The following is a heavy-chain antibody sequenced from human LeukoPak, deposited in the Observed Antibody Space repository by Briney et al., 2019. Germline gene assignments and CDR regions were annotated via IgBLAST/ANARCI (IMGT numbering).Heavy chain of an antibody. J-gene: IGHJ4*02. D-gene: IGHD6-6*01. CDR3: ASRDLSSSQPFDY. V-gene: IGHV3-23*01. CDR1: GFTFSSYA. CDR2: INGSGGST. Sequence: GGSLRLSCAASGFTFSSYAMSWVRQAPGKGLEWVSAINGSGGSTYYADSVKGRFTISRDNSKNTLYLQMNSLRAEDTAVYYCASRDLSSSQPFDYWGQGTLVTVSS.